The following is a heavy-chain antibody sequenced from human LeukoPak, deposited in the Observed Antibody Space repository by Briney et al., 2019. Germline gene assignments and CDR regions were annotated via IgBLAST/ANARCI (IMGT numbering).Heavy chain of an antibody. V-gene: IGHV5-51*01. CDR3: GWASGAAVYFDY. CDR2: IYPGDSDT. D-gene: IGHD1-26*01. Sequence: GESLKISCKGSGYGFTNHWIAWVRQMPGKGLEWMGIIYPGDSDTRYSPSFQGQVTISADKSILTAYLQWSSLKASDTAMNYCGWASGAAVYFDYWGQGTLVTVSS. J-gene: IGHJ4*02. CDR1: GYGFTNHW.